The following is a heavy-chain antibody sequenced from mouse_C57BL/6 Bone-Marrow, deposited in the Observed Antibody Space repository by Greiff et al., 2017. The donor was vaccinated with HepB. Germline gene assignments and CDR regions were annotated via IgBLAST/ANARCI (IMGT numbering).Heavy chain of an antibody. CDR3: ARQYAMDY. CDR2: ISSGGSYT. CDR1: GFTFSSYG. V-gene: IGHV5-6*01. J-gene: IGHJ4*01. Sequence: EVKVVDSGGDLVKPGGSLKLSCAASGFTFSSYGMSWVRQTPDKRLEWVATISSGGSYTYYPDSVKGRFTISRDNAKNTLYLQMSSLKSEDTAMYYCARQYAMDYWGQGTSVTVSS.